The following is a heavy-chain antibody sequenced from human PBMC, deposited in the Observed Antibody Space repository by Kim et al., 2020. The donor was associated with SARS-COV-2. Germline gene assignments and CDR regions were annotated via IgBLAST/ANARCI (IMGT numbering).Heavy chain of an antibody. CDR2: IYYSGST. CDR1: GGSISSYY. D-gene: IGHD5-12*01. CDR3: ARESGYDAPFDY. J-gene: IGHJ4*02. Sequence: SETLSLTCTVSGGSISSYYWSWIRQPPGKGLEWIGYIYYSGSTNYNPSLKSRVTISVDTSKNQFSLKLSSVTAADTAVYYCARESGYDAPFDYWGQGTLVTVSS. V-gene: IGHV4-59*01.